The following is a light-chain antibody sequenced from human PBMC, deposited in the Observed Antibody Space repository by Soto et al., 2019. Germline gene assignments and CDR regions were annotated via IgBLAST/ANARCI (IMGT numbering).Light chain of an antibody. CDR1: SSDVGGYNY. J-gene: IGLJ1*01. CDR3: SSYRRGSTYV. Sequence: QSALTQPASVSGAPGQSITVSCTGTSSDVGGYNYVSWYQQYPGKVPRLMIYDVTNRPSGVSNRFSGSKSGNTASLTISGLQAEDEADYYCSSYRRGSTYVFGTGTKATVL. V-gene: IGLV2-14*01. CDR2: DVT.